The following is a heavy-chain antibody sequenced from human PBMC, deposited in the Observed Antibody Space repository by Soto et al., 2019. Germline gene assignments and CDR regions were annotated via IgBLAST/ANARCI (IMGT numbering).Heavy chain of an antibody. V-gene: IGHV1-18*04. D-gene: IGHD2-15*01. CDR1: GYSFTSHY. Sequence: ASVKVSCKAIGYSFTSHYMRWVRQAPGQGLEWMGRINAYNGNTNYAQKLKGRVTMTTDTSTSTAYMELRSLRSDDTAVYYCANLDGGNFDYWGQGTLVTVS. CDR2: INAYNGNT. J-gene: IGHJ4*02. CDR3: ANLDGGNFDY.